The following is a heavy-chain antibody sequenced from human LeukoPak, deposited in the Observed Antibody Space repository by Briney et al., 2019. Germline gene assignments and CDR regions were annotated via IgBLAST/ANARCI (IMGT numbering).Heavy chain of an antibody. Sequence: GESLKISCKSSGYSFISYWIGWVRQMPGKGLEWMGIIFPGDSETRYSPSFEGQVTISADKSISTAYLQWSSLKASDTAMYYCARRSYCGGDCYIDYWGQGTQVTVSS. CDR2: IFPGDSET. CDR1: GYSFISYW. D-gene: IGHD2-21*02. CDR3: ARRSYCGGDCYIDY. V-gene: IGHV5-51*01. J-gene: IGHJ4*02.